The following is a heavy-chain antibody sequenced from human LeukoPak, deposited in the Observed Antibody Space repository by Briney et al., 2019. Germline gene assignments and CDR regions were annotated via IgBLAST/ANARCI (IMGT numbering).Heavy chain of an antibody. CDR2: FDPEDGET. V-gene: IGHV1-24*01. J-gene: IGHJ4*02. CDR1: GYTLTELS. CDR3: AFGYSYGGVDY. D-gene: IGHD5-18*01. Sequence: ASVKVSCKVSGYTLTELSMHWVRQAPGKGLEWMGGFDPEDGETIYAQKFQGRVTITADESTSTAYMELSSLRSEDTAVYYCAFGYSYGGVDYWGQGTLVTVSS.